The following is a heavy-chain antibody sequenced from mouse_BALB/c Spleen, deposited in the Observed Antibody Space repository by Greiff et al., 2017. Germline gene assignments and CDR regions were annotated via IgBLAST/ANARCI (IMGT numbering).Heavy chain of an antibody. CDR1: GYTFTSYY. J-gene: IGHJ3*01. D-gene: IGHD2-1*01. CDR3: ARFGNEVSY. V-gene: IGHV1S56*01. Sequence: QVQLKQSGPELVKPGASVRISCKASGYTFTSYYIHWVKQRPGQGLEWIGWIYPGNVNTKYNEKFKGKATLTADKSSSTAYMQLSSLTSEDSAVYFCARFGNEVSYWGQGTLVTVSA. CDR2: IYPGNVNT.